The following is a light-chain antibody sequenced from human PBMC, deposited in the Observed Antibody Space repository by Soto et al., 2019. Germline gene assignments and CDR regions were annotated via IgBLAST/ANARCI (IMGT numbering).Light chain of an antibody. V-gene: IGLV1-47*01. CDR2: SNN. Sequence: SVLTQPPSASGTPGQSVTISCSGSSSNIGSNYVYWYQQLPGTAPNLLIYSNNQRPSGVPDRFSGSKSGTSASLAISGLQSEDEADYYCAAWDDSLSAVIFGGGTKLTVL. CDR1: SSNIGSNY. J-gene: IGLJ2*01. CDR3: AAWDDSLSAVI.